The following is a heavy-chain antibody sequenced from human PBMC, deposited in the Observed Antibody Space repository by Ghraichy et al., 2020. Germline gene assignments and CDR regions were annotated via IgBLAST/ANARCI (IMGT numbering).Heavy chain of an antibody. CDR2: INQDATDK. J-gene: IGHJ4*02. Sequence: GGSLRLSCAASGFSFSSYWMTWVRQAPGKGLEWVANINQDATDKNYGDSVKGRFTISRDNAKNSLYLQMNSLRAEDTAVYYCARDVGYCADCWGQGTLVTVSS. D-gene: IGHD2-15*01. V-gene: IGHV3-7*01. CDR3: ARDVGYCADC. CDR1: GFSFSSYW.